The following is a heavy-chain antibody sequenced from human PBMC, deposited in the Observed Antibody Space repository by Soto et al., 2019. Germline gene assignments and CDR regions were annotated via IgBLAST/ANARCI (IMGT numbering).Heavy chain of an antibody. V-gene: IGHV3-30*03. D-gene: IGHD3-22*01. CDR1: GFIFGYYG. CDR3: ARTNYGSGGFRDAFYI. Sequence: QVQLVESGGGVVQPGRSLRLSCEGSGFIFGYYGVHWVRQAPGRGLEWVTAISSSGANEFYADSVKGRFTISRDNSRNTMYVQIHSLTSEDTAVYYCARTNYGSGGFRDAFYIWGQGTMVTVAS. J-gene: IGHJ3*02. CDR2: ISSSGANE.